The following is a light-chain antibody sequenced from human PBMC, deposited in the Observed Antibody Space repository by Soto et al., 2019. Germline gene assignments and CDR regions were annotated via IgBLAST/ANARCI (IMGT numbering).Light chain of an antibody. Sequence: QSALTQPPSASGSPGQSVTISCTGTSSDVGDYNYVSWYQQHPGKAPKLMIYEVTKRPSGVPDRFSGSKSGNTACLTVSGLQAEDEADYYCSSYAGSNNWVFGGGTKVTVL. J-gene: IGLJ3*02. CDR1: SSDVGDYNY. V-gene: IGLV2-8*01. CDR2: EVT. CDR3: SSYAGSNNWV.